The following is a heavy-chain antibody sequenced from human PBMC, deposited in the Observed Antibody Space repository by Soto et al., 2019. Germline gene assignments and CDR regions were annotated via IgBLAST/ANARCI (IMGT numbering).Heavy chain of an antibody. CDR2: INPNSGGT. Sequence: ASVKVSCKASGYTFTGYYMHWVRQAPGQGLEWMGWINPNSGGTNYAQKFQGRVTMTRDTSISTAYMELSRLRSDDTAVYYCARVGTYYYGSGSYFHAFDIWGQGTMVTVS. CDR3: ARVGTYYYGSGSYFHAFDI. V-gene: IGHV1-2*02. D-gene: IGHD3-10*01. J-gene: IGHJ3*02. CDR1: GYTFTGYY.